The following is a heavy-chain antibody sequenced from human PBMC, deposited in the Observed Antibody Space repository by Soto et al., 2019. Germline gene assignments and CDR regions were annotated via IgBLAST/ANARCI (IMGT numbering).Heavy chain of an antibody. J-gene: IGHJ6*02. V-gene: IGHV3-33*01. CDR2: IWYDGSNK. Sequence: QVQLVESGGGVVQPGRSLRLSCAASGFTFSSYGMHWVRQAPGKGLEGVAVIWYDGSNKYYADSVKGRFTISKDNSKNTLYLQMNSLRAEDTAVYYCARDQTTVTDDSCMDVWGQGTTVTVSS. CDR1: GFTFSSYG. D-gene: IGHD4-17*01. CDR3: ARDQTTVTDDSCMDV.